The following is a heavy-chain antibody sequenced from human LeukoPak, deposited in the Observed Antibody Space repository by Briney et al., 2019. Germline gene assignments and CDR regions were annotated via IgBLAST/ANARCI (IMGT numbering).Heavy chain of an antibody. D-gene: IGHD2-2*01. J-gene: IGHJ4*02. CDR1: GFTFSDYN. Sequence: PGGSLRLSCAASGFTFSDYNMNWVRRAPGKGLEWVSYISVGSTTKYYADSVKGRFTISRDNAKNSLYLQMYSLRAEDTAVYYCAKYCITTSCYGSVDYWGEGTLVTVS. CDR2: ISVGSTTK. V-gene: IGHV3-48*01. CDR3: AKYCITTSCYGSVDY.